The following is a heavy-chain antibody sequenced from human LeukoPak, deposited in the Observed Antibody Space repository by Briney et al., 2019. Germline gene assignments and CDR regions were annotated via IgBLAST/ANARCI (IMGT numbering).Heavy chain of an antibody. Sequence: GASVKVSCKASGGTFSSYAISWVRQAPGQGLEWMGGIIPIFGTANYAQKFQGGVTITTDESTSTAYMELSSLRSEDTAVYYCARDSTPVLGYCSSTSCHSEYFQHWGQGTLVTVSS. CDR1: GGTFSSYA. CDR3: ARDSTPVLGYCSSTSCHSEYFQH. V-gene: IGHV1-69*05. J-gene: IGHJ1*01. CDR2: IIPIFGTA. D-gene: IGHD2-2*02.